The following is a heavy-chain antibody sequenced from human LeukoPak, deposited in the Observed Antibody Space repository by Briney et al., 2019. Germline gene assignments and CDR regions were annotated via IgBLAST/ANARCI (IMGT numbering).Heavy chain of an antibody. CDR1: GFTFDDYA. Sequence: GGSLRLSCAASGFTFDDYAMHWVRQAPGKGLEWVSGISWNSGSIGYADSVKGRFTISRDNAKNSLYLQMNSLRDEDTAVYYCARHGYSSGWYIFDYWGQGTLVTVSS. J-gene: IGHJ4*02. V-gene: IGHV3-9*01. CDR3: ARHGYSSGWYIFDY. D-gene: IGHD6-19*01. CDR2: ISWNSGSI.